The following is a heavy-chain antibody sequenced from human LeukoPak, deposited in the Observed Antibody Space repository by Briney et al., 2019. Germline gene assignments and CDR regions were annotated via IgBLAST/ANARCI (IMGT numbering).Heavy chain of an antibody. J-gene: IGHJ3*02. D-gene: IGHD1-20*01. CDR2: MNSDGSDT. V-gene: IGHV3-74*01. CDR3: VMYTWGDVPDI. CDR1: GFNFRDSW. Sequence: GGSLRLSCAASGFNFRDSWMYWVRQVPGKGLVWVARMNSDGSDTAHADSVRGRFTVSRDNAKNTLYLQMNSPRAEDTAVYFCVMYTWGDVPDIWGQGTMVTVSS.